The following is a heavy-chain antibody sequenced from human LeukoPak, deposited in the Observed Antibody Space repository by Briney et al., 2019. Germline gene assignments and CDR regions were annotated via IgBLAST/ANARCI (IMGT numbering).Heavy chain of an antibody. V-gene: IGHV4-34*01. Sequence: SETLSLTCAVYGGSLSGYYWSWIRQPPGKGLEWIGEINHSGSTNYNPPLKSRVTISVDMSKNQFSLKLSSVTAADTAVYYCARGKAIGTLDYWGQGTLVTVSS. CDR3: ARGKAIGTLDY. CDR2: INHSGST. J-gene: IGHJ4*02. CDR1: GGSLSGYY.